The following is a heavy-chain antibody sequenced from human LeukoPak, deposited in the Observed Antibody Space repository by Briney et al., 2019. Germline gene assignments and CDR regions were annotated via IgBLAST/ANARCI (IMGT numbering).Heavy chain of an antibody. V-gene: IGHV3-21*01. CDR1: GFTFSSYS. CDR3: AKDSYSKGDF. Sequence: GGSLRLSCSASGFTFSSYSMNWVRQAPGKGLEWVSSISSSSSYIYYADSVKGRFTISRDDAKNSLYLQMNSLRAEDTAVYYCAKDSYSKGDFWGQGVLVTVSS. CDR2: ISSSSSYI. J-gene: IGHJ4*02. D-gene: IGHD6-13*01.